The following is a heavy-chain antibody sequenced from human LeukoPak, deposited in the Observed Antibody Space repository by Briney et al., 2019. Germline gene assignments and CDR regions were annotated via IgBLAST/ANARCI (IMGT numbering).Heavy chain of an antibody. CDR3: ARIWARQGYFYMDV. D-gene: IGHD3-10*01. V-gene: IGHV1-2*02. CDR2: INPNSGGT. Sequence: GASVKVSCKASGYTFTGYYMHWVRQAPGQGLEWMGWINPNSGGTNYAQKFQGRVTMTRDTSISTAYMELSRLRSDDTAMYYCARIWARQGYFYMDVWGKGTTVTVSS. CDR1: GYTFTGYY. J-gene: IGHJ6*03.